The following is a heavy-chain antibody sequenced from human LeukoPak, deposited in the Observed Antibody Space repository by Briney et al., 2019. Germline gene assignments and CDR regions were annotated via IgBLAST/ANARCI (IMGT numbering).Heavy chain of an antibody. CDR1: GGTISSYY. Sequence: KPSESLSLTCTASGGTISSYYWSWIRQPPGKGLEWIGYIYYSGSTNYNPSLKSRVTISVDTSQNQFSLKLSSVSAADTAVYYCASSYYDSSGPAYWGQGTLVTVSS. J-gene: IGHJ4*02. V-gene: IGHV4-59*01. CDR2: IYYSGST. CDR3: ASSYYDSSGPAY. D-gene: IGHD3-22*01.